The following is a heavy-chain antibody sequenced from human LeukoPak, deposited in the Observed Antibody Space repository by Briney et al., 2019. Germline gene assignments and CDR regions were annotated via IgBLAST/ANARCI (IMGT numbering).Heavy chain of an antibody. J-gene: IGHJ6*03. D-gene: IGHD2-2*01. Sequence: SETLSLTCAVYGGSFSSYYWSWLRQPPGKGLEWIGYIYYSGSTNYNPSLKSRVTISVDTSKNQFSLKLSSVTAADTAVYYCARDVKLGYCSSTSCYGYYYMDVWGKGTTVTVSS. CDR1: GGSFSSYY. CDR3: ARDVKLGYCSSTSCYGYYYMDV. CDR2: IYYSGST. V-gene: IGHV4-59*01.